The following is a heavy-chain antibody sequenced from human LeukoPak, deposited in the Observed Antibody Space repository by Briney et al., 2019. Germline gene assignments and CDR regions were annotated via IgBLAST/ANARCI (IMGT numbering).Heavy chain of an antibody. D-gene: IGHD3-10*01. Sequence: GGSLRLSCAASGFTFSSYGMHWVRQAPGKGLEWVAFIRYDGSNKYYADSVKGRFTISRDNSKNTLYLQVNSLRAEDTAVYYCAKDRHYYGSGSYCDYWGQGTLVTVSS. CDR3: AKDRHYYGSGSYCDY. J-gene: IGHJ4*02. CDR1: GFTFSSYG. CDR2: IRYDGSNK. V-gene: IGHV3-30*02.